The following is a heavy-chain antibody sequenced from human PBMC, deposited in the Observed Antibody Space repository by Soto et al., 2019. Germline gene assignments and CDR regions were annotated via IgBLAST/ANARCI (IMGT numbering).Heavy chain of an antibody. Sequence: PGGSLRLSCAASGFNFSDYYMHWVRQAPGKGLEWVSYINTAGSTKYYAESVKGRFTISRDNARNSLFLQMNSLRAEDTAIYYCGKARYLLVDQPLYFESWGQGTLVTVSS. D-gene: IGHD3-9*01. V-gene: IGHV3-11*01. J-gene: IGHJ4*02. CDR2: INTAGSTK. CDR3: GKARYLLVDQPLYFES. CDR1: GFNFSDYY.